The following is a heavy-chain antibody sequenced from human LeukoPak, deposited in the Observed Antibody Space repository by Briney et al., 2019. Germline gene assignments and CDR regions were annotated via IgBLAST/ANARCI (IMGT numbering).Heavy chain of an antibody. J-gene: IGHJ3*02. D-gene: IGHD5-24*01. V-gene: IGHV5-51*01. Sequence: GESLKISCKGSGYSFTNYWIGWVRQMPGKGLEWMGIIYPGDSESRYSPSFEGHVTISADKSISTAYLQWSSLKASDTAMYYCARRGRDGYMGAFDMCGQGTMVTVSS. CDR1: GYSFTNYW. CDR3: ARRGRDGYMGAFDM. CDR2: IYPGDSES.